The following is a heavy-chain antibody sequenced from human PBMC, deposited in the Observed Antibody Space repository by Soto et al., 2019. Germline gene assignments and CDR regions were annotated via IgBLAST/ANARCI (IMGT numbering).Heavy chain of an antibody. J-gene: IGHJ4*02. V-gene: IGHV4-59*08. CDR1: GGSISSYY. Sequence: SETLSLTCTVSGGSISSYYWSWIRQPPGKGMEWIGYINHSGSTNYNPSLKSRVTISIDTSNKHLSLHLSPVTAADTAVYYCARQKVSRFYGEVDFFDYWGLGTLVTVSS. CDR3: ARQKVSRFYGEVDFFDY. CDR2: INHSGST. D-gene: IGHD4-17*01.